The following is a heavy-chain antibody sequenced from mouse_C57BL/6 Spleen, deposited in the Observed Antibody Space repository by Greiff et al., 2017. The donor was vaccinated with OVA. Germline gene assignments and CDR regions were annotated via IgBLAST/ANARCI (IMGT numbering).Heavy chain of an antibody. Sequence: VQLKESGAELVRPGASVTLSCKASGYTFTDYEMHWVKQTPVHGLEWIGAIDPETGGTAYNQKSKGKAILTADKSSSTAYMELRSLTSEDSAVYYCTRSGYYGNYDNAMDYWGQGTSVTVSS. D-gene: IGHD2-1*01. CDR2: IDPETGGT. J-gene: IGHJ4*01. CDR1: GYTFTDYE. CDR3: TRSGYYGNYDNAMDY. V-gene: IGHV1-15*01.